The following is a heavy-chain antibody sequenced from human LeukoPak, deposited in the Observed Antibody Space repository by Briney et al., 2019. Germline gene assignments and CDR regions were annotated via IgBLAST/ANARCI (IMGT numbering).Heavy chain of an antibody. CDR2: INPNSGGT. CDR3: ARGAFAGTRV. CDR1: GFTFTNYD. Sequence: ASVKVSCKASGFTFTNYDINWVRQAPGQGLEWMGRINPNSGGTNYAQKFQGRVTMTRDTSISTAYMELSRLRSDDTAVYYCARGAFAGTRVWGQETLVTVSS. V-gene: IGHV1-2*06. J-gene: IGHJ4*02.